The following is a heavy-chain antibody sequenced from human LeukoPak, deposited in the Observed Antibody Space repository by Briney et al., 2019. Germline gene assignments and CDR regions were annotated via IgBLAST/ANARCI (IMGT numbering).Heavy chain of an antibody. D-gene: IGHD3-10*01. Sequence: GSLRLSCAASGFTFSSYWMSWVRQAPGRGLEWVANIKHDGSENYYVDSVKGRFTISRDNSKNSLYVQMNSLRAEDTAVYYCARARLSGSGSYYKKVPFDYWGQGTLVTVSS. V-gene: IGHV3-7*01. CDR1: GFTFSSYW. CDR2: IKHDGSEN. CDR3: ARARLSGSGSYYKKVPFDY. J-gene: IGHJ4*02.